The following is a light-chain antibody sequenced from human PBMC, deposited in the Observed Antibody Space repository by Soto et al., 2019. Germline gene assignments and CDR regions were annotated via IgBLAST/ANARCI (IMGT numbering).Light chain of an antibody. V-gene: IGKV1-5*03. Sequence: DIQMTQSPSTLSGSVGDRVTITCRASQTISSWLAWYQQKPGKAPKILIYKESTLKSGVPSRLSGSGSGTELNLTISRLQPDDFATYYCQHYNSYSEACGQGTKVDIK. J-gene: IGKJ1*01. CDR1: QTISSW. CDR2: KES. CDR3: QHYNSYSEA.